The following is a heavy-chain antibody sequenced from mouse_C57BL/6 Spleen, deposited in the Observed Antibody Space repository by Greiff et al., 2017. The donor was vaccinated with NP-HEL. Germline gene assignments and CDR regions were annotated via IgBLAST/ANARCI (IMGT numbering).Heavy chain of an antibody. CDR2: IYPGGGYT. V-gene: IGHV1-63*01. Sequence: QVQLQQSGAELVRPGTSVKMSCKASGYTFTNYWIGWAKQRPGHGLEWIGDIYPGGGYTNYNEKFKGKATLTADKSSSTAYMQFSSLTSEDSAIYYCARTYRGGYYYAMDYWGQGTSVTVSS. J-gene: IGHJ4*01. CDR3: ARTYRGGYYYAMDY. CDR1: GYTFTNYW. D-gene: IGHD2-12*01.